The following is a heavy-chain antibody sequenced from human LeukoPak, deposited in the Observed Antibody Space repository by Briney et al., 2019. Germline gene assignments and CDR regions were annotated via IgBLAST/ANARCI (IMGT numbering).Heavy chain of an antibody. J-gene: IGHJ4*02. Sequence: GGSLRLSCAASGFTFSSYAMSWVRQAPGKGLEWVSAIRGSGDRTHYADSVKGRFTISRDNSKNTLYLQMNSLRAEDTAIYYCARDERLLSFLKWGQGTLVTVSS. CDR3: ARDERLLSFLK. CDR1: GFTFSSYA. V-gene: IGHV3-23*01. D-gene: IGHD3-3*01. CDR2: IRGSGDRT.